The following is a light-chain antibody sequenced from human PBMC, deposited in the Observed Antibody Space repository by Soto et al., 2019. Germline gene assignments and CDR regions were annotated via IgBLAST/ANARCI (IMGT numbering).Light chain of an antibody. J-gene: IGKJ5*01. V-gene: IGKV3-15*01. Sequence: IVMKQSPVTLSVSPGERVTLSCRASQSVSSNLAWYQQEPGQAPSLLIYGAFTRATGIPARFSGTGSGTEFTLTISSLEPEDFGVYFCHQRNKFGQGTRLEIK. CDR1: QSVSSN. CDR2: GAF. CDR3: HQRNK.